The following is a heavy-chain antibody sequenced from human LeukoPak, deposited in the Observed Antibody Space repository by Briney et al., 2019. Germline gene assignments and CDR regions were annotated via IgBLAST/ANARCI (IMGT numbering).Heavy chain of an antibody. Sequence: PSETLSLTCAVYGGSFSGYYWSWIRQPPGKGLEWIGEINHSGSTNYNPSLESRVTISVDTSKNQFSLKLSSVTAADTAVYYCARGRKTYYDSSGLNDYWGQGTLVTVSS. J-gene: IGHJ4*02. CDR3: ARGRKTYYDSSGLNDY. V-gene: IGHV4-34*01. D-gene: IGHD3-22*01. CDR2: INHSGST. CDR1: GGSFSGYY.